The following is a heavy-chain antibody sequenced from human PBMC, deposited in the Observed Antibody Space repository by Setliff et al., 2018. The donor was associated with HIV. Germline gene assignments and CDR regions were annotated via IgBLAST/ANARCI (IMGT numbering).Heavy chain of an antibody. CDR2: ISSSDDDT. J-gene: IGHJ4*02. Sequence: PGGSLRLSCKTSGFPFGVYTMNWVRQAPGKGLEWVSSISSSDDDTHYADSLRGRFTVSRDNAKSALYLQMNNLSVDDTAVYYCVRDSAASVWVGASVYYFDFWGQGIQVTVSS. V-gene: IGHV3-21*01. D-gene: IGHD1-26*01. CDR3: VRDSAASVWVGASVYYFDF. CDR1: GFPFGVYT.